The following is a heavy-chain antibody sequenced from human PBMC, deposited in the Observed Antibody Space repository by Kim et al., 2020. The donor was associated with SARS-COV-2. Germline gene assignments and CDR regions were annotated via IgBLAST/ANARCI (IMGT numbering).Heavy chain of an antibody. D-gene: IGHD3-10*01. CDR3: ARARYYYGSGSYSDY. J-gene: IGHJ4*02. V-gene: IGHV1-3*01. Sequence: ASVKVSCKASGYTFTSYAMHWVRQAPGQRLEWMGWINAGNGNTKYSQKFQGRVTITRDTSASTAYMELSSLRSEDTAVYYCARARYYYGSGSYSDYWGQGTLVTVSS. CDR2: INAGNGNT. CDR1: GYTFTSYA.